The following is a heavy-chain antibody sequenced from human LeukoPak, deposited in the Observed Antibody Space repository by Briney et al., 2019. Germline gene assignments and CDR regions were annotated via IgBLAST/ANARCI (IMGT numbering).Heavy chain of an antibody. D-gene: IGHD2-2*03. CDR3: ARDAGYCSSTSCYLVYFMDV. J-gene: IGHJ6*03. CDR2: ISYDASNK. V-gene: IGHV3-30*03. CDR1: GFTFSSYG. Sequence: PGRSLRLSCAASGFTFSSYGMHWVRQAPGKGLEWVAVISYDASNKYYADSVKGRFTISRDNSKNTLYLQMNSLRAEDTAVYYCARDAGYCSSTSCYLVYFMDVWGKGTTVTVSS.